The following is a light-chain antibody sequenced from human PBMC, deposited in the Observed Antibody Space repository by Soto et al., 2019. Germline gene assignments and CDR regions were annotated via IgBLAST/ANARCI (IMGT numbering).Light chain of an antibody. J-gene: IGKJ1*01. CDR3: QQSFNSPPT. V-gene: IGKV1-39*01. CDR1: QSISSH. Sequence: DIQMTQSPSSLSASVGDRVTITCRSSQSISSHLNCYQQKPGKAPEFLIYAASSLQSGVPSRFSGSGSGTNFTLSLSGLQPEDFAAYYCQQSFNSPPTFGQGTKVDIK. CDR2: AAS.